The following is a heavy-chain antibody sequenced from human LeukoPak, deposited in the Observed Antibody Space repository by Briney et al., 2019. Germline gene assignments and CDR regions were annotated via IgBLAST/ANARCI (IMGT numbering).Heavy chain of an antibody. D-gene: IGHD2-15*01. J-gene: IGHJ4*02. CDR1: GGSISSSSYY. CDR3: ARHSGGWLYYFDY. CDR2: IYYSGST. V-gene: IGHV4-39*01. Sequence: SETLSLTCTVSGGSISSSSYYWGWIRQPPGKGLEWIGSIYYSGSTYYNPSLKSRVTISVGTSKNQFSLKLSSVTAADTAVYYCARHSGGWLYYFDYWGQGTLVTVSS.